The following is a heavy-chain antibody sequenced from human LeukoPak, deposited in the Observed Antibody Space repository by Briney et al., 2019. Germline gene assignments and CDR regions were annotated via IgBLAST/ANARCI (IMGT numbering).Heavy chain of an antibody. D-gene: IGHD3-10*01. V-gene: IGHV3-30*02. J-gene: IGHJ6*03. Sequence: QPGGSLRLSCAASGFTFSSYGMHWVRQAPGKGLEWVAFTRYDGNIKYYADSVKGRFTISRDNSKNTLYLQMNSLRAEDTAVYYCAKDYYGSGSYSYYYYYMDVWGKGTTVTISS. CDR1: GFTFSSYG. CDR2: TRYDGNIK. CDR3: AKDYYGSGSYSYYYYYMDV.